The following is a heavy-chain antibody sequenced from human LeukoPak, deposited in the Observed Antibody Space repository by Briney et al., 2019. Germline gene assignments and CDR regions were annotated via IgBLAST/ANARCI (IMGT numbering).Heavy chain of an antibody. Sequence: KPSETLSLTCIVSGGSISNYYWSWFRQPPGKGLEWIGYIYQTGATSYNPSLKSRVTISIDTSKNQFSLKLSSVTATDTAVYYCVGYGGYSYINWFDPWGQGTLVTVSS. J-gene: IGHJ5*02. CDR2: IYQTGAT. V-gene: IGHV4-59*08. CDR3: VGYGGYSYINWFDP. D-gene: IGHD5-18*01. CDR1: GGSISNYY.